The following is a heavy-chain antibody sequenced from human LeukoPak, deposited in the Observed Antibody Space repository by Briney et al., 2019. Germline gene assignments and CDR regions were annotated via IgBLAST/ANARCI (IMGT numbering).Heavy chain of an antibody. CDR3: ARLTQLAYYFDY. CDR2: IYYSGST. J-gene: IGHJ4*02. D-gene: IGHD6-13*01. CDR1: GGSISSGDYC. Sequence: QVQLQESGPGLVKPSQTLSLTCTVSGGSISSGDYCWSWIRKAPGKCLVGIGYIYYSGSTYYNPSLKSRVTISVDTSKNQFSLKLSSVTAADTAVYYCARLTQLAYYFDYWGQGTLVTVSS. V-gene: IGHV4-30-4*08.